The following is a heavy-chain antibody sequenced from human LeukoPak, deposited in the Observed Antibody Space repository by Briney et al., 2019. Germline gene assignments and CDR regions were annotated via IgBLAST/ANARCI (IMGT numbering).Heavy chain of an antibody. CDR1: GGSISSGGYY. J-gene: IGHJ6*03. CDR3: ARILTRYCSSINCYRNYYYYMDV. V-gene: IGHV4-30-2*01. D-gene: IGHD2-2*02. CDR2: IYHSGTT. Sequence: SQTLSLTCTVSGGSISSGGYYWSWIRQPPGKGLEWIGYIYHSGTTYYNPSLKSRVTISVDTSKNQFSLKLTSVTAADTAVYYCARILTRYCSSINCYRNYYYYMDVWGKGTAVTVSS.